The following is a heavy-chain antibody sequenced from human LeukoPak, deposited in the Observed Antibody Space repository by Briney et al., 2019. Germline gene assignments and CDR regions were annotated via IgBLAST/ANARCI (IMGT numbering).Heavy chain of an antibody. J-gene: IGHJ4*02. CDR1: GFTFDDYT. CDR3: AKSKTAVTTGYLDY. Sequence: GGSLRLSCAASGFTFDDYTMHRVRQAPGKGLEWVSLIRWDGGSTYYADSVKGRFTISRDNSKNSLYLQMNSLRTEDTALYYCAKSKTAVTTGYLDYWGQGTLVTVSS. V-gene: IGHV3-43*01. D-gene: IGHD4-17*01. CDR2: IRWDGGST.